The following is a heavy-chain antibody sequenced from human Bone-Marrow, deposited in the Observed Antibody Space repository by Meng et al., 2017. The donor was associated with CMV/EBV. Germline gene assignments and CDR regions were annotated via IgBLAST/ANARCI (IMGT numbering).Heavy chain of an antibody. CDR2: ISGSGDMT. D-gene: IGHD2-15*01. J-gene: IGHJ4*02. Sequence: GGSLRLSCAASGFTFSSYAMSWVRQAPGKGLEWVSVISGSGDMTYYADSVKGRFTISRDNSKNTLYVQVDSLRAEDTAVYYCARDSGRFCSGGSCYITDWGQGTLVTVSS. CDR3: ARDSGRFCSGGSCYITD. CDR1: GFTFSSYA. V-gene: IGHV3-23*01.